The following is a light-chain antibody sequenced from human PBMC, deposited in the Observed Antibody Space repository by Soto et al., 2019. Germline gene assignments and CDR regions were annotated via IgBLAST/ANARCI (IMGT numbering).Light chain of an antibody. CDR2: GNS. J-gene: IGLJ1*01. Sequence: QSVLTQPPSVSGPPGQRVTISCTGSSSNIGAGYDVHWYQQLPGTAPKLLIYGNSNRPSGVPDRFSGSKSGTSASLAITGLQAEDEADYYCQSYDSSLSANYVFGTGTKVTVL. V-gene: IGLV1-40*01. CDR1: SSNIGAGYD. CDR3: QSYDSSLSANYV.